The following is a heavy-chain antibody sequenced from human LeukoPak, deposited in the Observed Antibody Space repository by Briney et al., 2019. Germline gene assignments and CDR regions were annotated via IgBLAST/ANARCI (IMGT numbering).Heavy chain of an antibody. V-gene: IGHV4-4*07. D-gene: IGHD3-22*01. CDR3: ARGYDSSGYPWAFDI. CDR1: GGSISSYY. Sequence: PSETLSLTCTVSGGSISSYYWSWIRQPAGKGLEWIGRIYASGSTNYNPSLKSRVTISVDKSKNQFSLKLSSVTAADTVVYYCARGYDSSGYPWAFDIWGQGTMVTVSS. CDR2: IYASGST. J-gene: IGHJ3*02.